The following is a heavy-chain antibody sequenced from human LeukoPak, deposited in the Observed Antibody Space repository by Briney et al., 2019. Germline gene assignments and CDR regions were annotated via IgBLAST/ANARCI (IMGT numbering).Heavy chain of an antibody. V-gene: IGHV3-21*01. D-gene: IGHD3-16*01. Sequence: GGSLRLSCAASGFTFSTYSMNWVRQAPGKGLEWVSSISSSSSYIFYADSVKGRFTISRDNAKNSLYLQMNSLRAEDTAVYYCAREVKGGLDYWGQGTLVTVSS. CDR3: AREVKGGLDY. J-gene: IGHJ4*02. CDR2: ISSSSSYI. CDR1: GFTFSTYS.